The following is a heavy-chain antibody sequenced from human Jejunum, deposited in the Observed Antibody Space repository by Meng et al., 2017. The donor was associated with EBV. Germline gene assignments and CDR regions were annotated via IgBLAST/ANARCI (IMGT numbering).Heavy chain of an antibody. V-gene: IGHV1-2*02. Sequence: QVQLVQSGAEVKAPGASVRVSCKASEYSFTAHYIHWVRQAPGQGLDWMGWIEPNSGDTRYAQKFQGRVTMTRDTSISTTYMEVSRLTSDDTAVYYCARDVAAAGSHNWFDPWGQGTLVTVSS. CDR3: ARDVAAAGSHNWFDP. D-gene: IGHD6-13*01. J-gene: IGHJ5*02. CDR1: EYSFTAHY. CDR2: IEPNSGDT.